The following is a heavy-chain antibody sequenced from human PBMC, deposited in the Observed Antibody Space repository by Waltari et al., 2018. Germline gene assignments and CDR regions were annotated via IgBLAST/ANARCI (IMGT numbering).Heavy chain of an antibody. CDR3: ARDLEQLSEGLDP. J-gene: IGHJ5*02. V-gene: IGHV1-2*02. CDR2: INPNSGGT. CDR1: GCTFTGYS. Sequence: QVQPVQSGAEVKKPGASVKVSCKASGCTFTGYSMPLVPKAPGQGLEWMGWINPNSGGTNYAQKFQGRVTMTRDTSISTAYMELSRLRSDDTAVYYCARDLEQLSEGLDPWGQGTLVTVSS. D-gene: IGHD6-13*01.